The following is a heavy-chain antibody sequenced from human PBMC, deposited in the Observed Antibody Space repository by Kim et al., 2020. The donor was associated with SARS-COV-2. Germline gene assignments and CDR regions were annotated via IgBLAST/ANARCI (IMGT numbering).Heavy chain of an antibody. D-gene: IGHD3-16*01. CDR3: ARHLGGQYLYGLDV. J-gene: IGHJ6*02. CDR2: MSFTGTA. Sequence: SETLSLTCSVSGGSISFYYWSWIRQPPGKGLEWIGYMSFTGTASYSPSLKGRVTMSVDTSHNHFSLSLSSLTAADTAGYYCARHLGGQYLYGLDVWGQGT. V-gene: IGHV4-59*08. CDR1: GGSISFYY.